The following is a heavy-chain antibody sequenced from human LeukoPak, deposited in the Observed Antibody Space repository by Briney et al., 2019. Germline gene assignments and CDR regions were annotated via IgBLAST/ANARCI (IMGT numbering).Heavy chain of an antibody. CDR3: ARPTTVTTISADAFDI. V-gene: IGHV3-9*01. CDR1: GFTFDDYA. J-gene: IGHJ3*02. Sequence: PGGSLRLSCAASGFTFDDYAMHWVRQAPGKGLEWVSGISWNSGSIGYADSVKGRFTISRDNAKNSLYLQMNSLRAEDTALYYCARPTTVTTISADAFDIWGQGTMVTVSS. CDR2: ISWNSGSI. D-gene: IGHD4-17*01.